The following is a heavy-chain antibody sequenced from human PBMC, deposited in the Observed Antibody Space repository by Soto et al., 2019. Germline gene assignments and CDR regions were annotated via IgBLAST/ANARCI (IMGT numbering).Heavy chain of an antibody. J-gene: IGHJ4*02. Sequence: PGQSLKISCKGSGYSFTSYWIGWVSQMPGKGLEWMGIIYPGDSDTRYSPSFQGQVTISADKSISTAYLQWSSLKASDTAMYYCAKTPDYYDSSGYYNVWGQGTLVTVSS. CDR3: AKTPDYYDSSGYYNV. D-gene: IGHD3-22*01. CDR1: GYSFTSYW. CDR2: IYPGDSDT. V-gene: IGHV5-51*01.